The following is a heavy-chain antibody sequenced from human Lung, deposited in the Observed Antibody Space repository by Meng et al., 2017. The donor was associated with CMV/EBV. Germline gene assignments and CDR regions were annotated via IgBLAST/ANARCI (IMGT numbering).Heavy chain of an antibody. V-gene: IGHV4-4*02. Sequence: QVQLAEAGPALVKPSATLSLTCAVSGDSITNHNWWAWGRQPPGKGLEWIGEIPHRGSSAYNPSLKSRVSMSIDRSKNQFSLKLTSVTAADTAVYHCLRRSGGSVWGQGTLVTVSS. J-gene: IGHJ1*01. CDR2: IPHRGSS. D-gene: IGHD3-10*01. CDR1: GDSITNHNW. CDR3: LRRSGGSV.